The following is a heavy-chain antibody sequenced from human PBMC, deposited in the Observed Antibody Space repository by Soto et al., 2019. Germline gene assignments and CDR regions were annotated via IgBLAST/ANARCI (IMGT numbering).Heavy chain of an antibody. V-gene: IGHV4-30-4*02. J-gene: IGHJ6*02. CDR1: GGSISSGDYY. Sequence: NPSETLSLTCTVSGGSISSGDYYWSWIRQPPGKGLEWIGYIYYSGSTYYNPSLKSRVTISVDTSKNQFSLKLSSVTAADTAVYYCARDLENRGGYGMDVWGQGTTVTVSS. CDR2: IYYSGST. D-gene: IGHD3-10*01. CDR3: ARDLENRGGYGMDV.